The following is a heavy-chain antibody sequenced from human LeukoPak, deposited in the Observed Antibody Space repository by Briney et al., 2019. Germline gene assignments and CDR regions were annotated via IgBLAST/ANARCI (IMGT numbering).Heavy chain of an antibody. CDR2: IYPGDSDT. CDR1: GYSFTSYW. J-gene: IGHJ3*02. V-gene: IGHV5-51*01. Sequence: GESLKISCKGSGYSFTSYWIGWVRQMPGKGLEWKRIIYPGDSDTRYSPSFQGQVTISADKSISTAYLQWSSLKASDTAMYYCASTPDIAARPYDAFDIWGQGTMVTVSS. D-gene: IGHD6-6*01. CDR3: ASTPDIAARPYDAFDI.